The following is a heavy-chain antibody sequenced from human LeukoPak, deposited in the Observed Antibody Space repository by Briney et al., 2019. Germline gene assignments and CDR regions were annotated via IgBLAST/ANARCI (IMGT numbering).Heavy chain of an antibody. CDR1: GGSISPNY. CDR3: ARGLARDWFDP. J-gene: IGHJ5*02. Sequence: PSETLSLTCTVSGGSISPNYWSWIRQPAGKGLEWIGHIYTSGSTNYNPSLKSRVTISVDTSKNQFSLKLSSVTAADTGVYYCARGLARDWFDPWGQGTLVTVSS. CDR2: IYTSGST. V-gene: IGHV4-4*07. D-gene: IGHD3-10*01.